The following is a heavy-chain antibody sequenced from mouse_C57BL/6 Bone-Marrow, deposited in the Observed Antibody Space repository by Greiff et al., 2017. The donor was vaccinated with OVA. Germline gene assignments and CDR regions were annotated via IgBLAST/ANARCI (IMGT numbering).Heavy chain of an antibody. CDR1: GFNIKDDY. V-gene: IGHV14-4*01. D-gene: IGHD1-1*01. CDR3: TTLLLLRPYWYFDV. Sequence: EVKLQESGAELVRPGASVKLSCTASGFNIKDDYMHWVKQRPEQGLEWIGWIDPENGDTEYASKFQGKATITADTSSNTAYLQLSSLTSEDTAVYYCTTLLLLRPYWYFDVWGTGTTVTVSS. CDR2: IDPENGDT. J-gene: IGHJ1*03.